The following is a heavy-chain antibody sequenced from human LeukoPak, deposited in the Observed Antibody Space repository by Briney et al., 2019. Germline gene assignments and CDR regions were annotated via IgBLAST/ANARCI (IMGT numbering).Heavy chain of an antibody. J-gene: IGHJ5*02. CDR1: GFTFSSYW. Sequence: PGGSLRLSCAASGFTFSSYWMHWVRQAPGKGLVWVSRINGDGSTTRYADYVMGRFTISRDNAKNTLYLQMNSLRAEDTAVYYCARDTRIAAAGSSWGQGTLVTVSS. D-gene: IGHD6-13*01. CDR2: INGDGSTT. V-gene: IGHV3-74*01. CDR3: ARDTRIAAAGSS.